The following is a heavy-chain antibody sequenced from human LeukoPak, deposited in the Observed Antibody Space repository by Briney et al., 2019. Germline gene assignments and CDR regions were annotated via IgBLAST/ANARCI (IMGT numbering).Heavy chain of an antibody. CDR2: ISGYNGNT. Sequence: GASVKVSCKTSGYTFTNYGISWVRQAPGQGPEWMGWISGYNGNTNYVQKFQGRVTMTTDTSTSTAYMELRSLRSDDTAVYYCARVENDGYYMDVWGKGTTVTVSS. V-gene: IGHV1-18*01. CDR3: ARVENDGYYMDV. D-gene: IGHD1-1*01. CDR1: GYTFTNYG. J-gene: IGHJ6*03.